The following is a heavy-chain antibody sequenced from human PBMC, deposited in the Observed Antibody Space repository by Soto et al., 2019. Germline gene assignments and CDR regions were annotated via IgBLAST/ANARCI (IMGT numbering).Heavy chain of an antibody. D-gene: IGHD2-15*01. CDR2: IIPIFGTA. J-gene: IGHJ6*02. CDR3: AGRYCRGGSCYPDYYGMDV. V-gene: IGHV1-69*13. Sequence: SVKVSCKASGDTFSSYAISWVRQAPGQGLEWMGGIIPIFGTANYAQKFQGRVTITADESTSTAYMELSSLRSEDTAVYYCAGRYCRGGSCYPDYYGMDVWGQGTTVTVSS. CDR1: GDTFSSYA.